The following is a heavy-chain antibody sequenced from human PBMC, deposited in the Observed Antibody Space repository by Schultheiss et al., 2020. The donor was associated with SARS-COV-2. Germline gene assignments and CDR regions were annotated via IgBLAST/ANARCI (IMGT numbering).Heavy chain of an antibody. CDR1: GYTFTGYY. Sequence: APVKVSCKASGYTFTGYYMHWVRQAPGQGLEWMGWINPNSGGTNYAQKFQGRVTMTRDTSISTAYMELSSLRSEDTAVYYCARAYYYDSSGYYNSDYYYGMDVWGQGTTVTVSS. D-gene: IGHD3-22*01. V-gene: IGHV1-2*02. CDR2: INPNSGGT. J-gene: IGHJ6*02. CDR3: ARAYYYDSSGYYNSDYYYGMDV.